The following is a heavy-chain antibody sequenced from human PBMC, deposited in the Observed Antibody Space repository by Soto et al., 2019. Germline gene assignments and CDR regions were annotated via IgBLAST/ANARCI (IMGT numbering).Heavy chain of an antibody. J-gene: IGHJ6*02. D-gene: IGHD3-9*01. V-gene: IGHV3-30*18. CDR1: GFTFSSYG. Sequence: GGSLRLSCAASGFTFSSYGMHWVRQAPGKGLEWVAVISYDGSNKYYADSVKGRFTISRDNSKNTLYLQMNSLRAEDTAVYYCAKEGSDYDILTGSGYYGMDVWGQGTTVXVSS. CDR2: ISYDGSNK. CDR3: AKEGSDYDILTGSGYYGMDV.